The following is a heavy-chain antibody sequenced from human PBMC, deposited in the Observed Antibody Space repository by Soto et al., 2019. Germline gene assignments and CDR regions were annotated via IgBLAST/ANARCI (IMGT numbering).Heavy chain of an antibody. V-gene: IGHV3-30-3*01. CDR2: ISYDGSNK. Sequence: ESGGGVVQPGRSLRLSCAASGFTFSRYAMHWVRQAPGKGLEWVAVISYDGSNKYYADSVKGRFTISRDNSKNTLYLQMNSLRSEDTAVYYCAREDDACDIWGQGTMVTVSS. CDR3: AREDDACDI. J-gene: IGHJ3*02. CDR1: GFTFSRYA.